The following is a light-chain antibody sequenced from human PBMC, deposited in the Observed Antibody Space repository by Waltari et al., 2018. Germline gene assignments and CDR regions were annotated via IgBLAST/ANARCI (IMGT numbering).Light chain of an antibody. J-gene: IGLJ1*01. CDR1: SRDVGGYNY. CDR3: CSYAGSYNFV. CDR2: DVT. Sequence: QSALTQPRSVSGSPGQSATISCTGTSRDVGGYNYVSWYQQHPGKAPKFMVYDVTKRPSGVPDRFSGSKSGNTASLTISGLQAEDEADYYCCSYAGSYNFVFGSGTTVTVL. V-gene: IGLV2-11*01.